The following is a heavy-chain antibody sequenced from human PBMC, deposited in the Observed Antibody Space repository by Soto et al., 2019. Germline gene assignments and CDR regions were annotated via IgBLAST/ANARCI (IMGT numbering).Heavy chain of an antibody. CDR3: VRGRSKRFDSTPPPRFDP. CDR1: GLTLGDYA. CDR2: TGTLGDR. D-gene: IGHD2-15*01. J-gene: IGHJ5*02. Sequence: EVQLVESGGGLERRGGSLRLSVAASGLTLGDYALHWSRLGPEKVRRWFSGTGTLGDRYYSGSVRGRFAISRDNGRSSVYLEMNNLRVGDTALYYCVRGRSKRFDSTPPPRFDPWGQGTLVTVSS. V-gene: IGHV3-13*01.